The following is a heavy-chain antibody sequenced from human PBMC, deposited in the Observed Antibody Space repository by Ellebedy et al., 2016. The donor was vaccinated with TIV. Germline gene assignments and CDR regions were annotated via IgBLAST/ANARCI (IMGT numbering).Heavy chain of an antibody. V-gene: IGHV1-18*01. Sequence: AASVKVSCKASGYTFSSYGISWVRQAPGQGLEWMGWISAYNGNTNYAQKLQGRVTMTTDTSTSTAYMELRSLRSDDTAVYYCASNYGPFYYYYGMDVWGQGTTVTVSS. J-gene: IGHJ6*02. CDR3: ASNYGPFYYYYGMDV. CDR1: GYTFSSYG. CDR2: ISAYNGNT. D-gene: IGHD3-10*01.